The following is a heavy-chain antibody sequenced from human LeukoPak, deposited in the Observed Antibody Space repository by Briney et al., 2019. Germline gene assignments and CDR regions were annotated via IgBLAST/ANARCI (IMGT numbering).Heavy chain of an antibody. J-gene: IGHJ4*02. Sequence: SGTLSLTCAVSGGSISSSKWWSWVRQPPGKGLEWIGEIYHTGGTNYNPSLKSRVTISLDTSKNQFSLKLSSVTAADPAVYYCANSIDFDYGDYYFDYWGQGALVTISS. CDR1: GGSISSSKW. V-gene: IGHV4-4*02. CDR2: IYHTGGT. D-gene: IGHD4-17*01. CDR3: ANSIDFDYGDYYFDY.